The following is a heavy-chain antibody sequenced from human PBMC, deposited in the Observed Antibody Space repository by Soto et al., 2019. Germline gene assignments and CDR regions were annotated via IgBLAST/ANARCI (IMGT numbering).Heavy chain of an antibody. CDR1: GFIFNSYS. V-gene: IGHV3-48*01. CDR2: INSGSTSV. Sequence: EVQLVESGGGLVQPGGSLRLSCVASGFIFNSYSMNGVRQAPGKGLEWISYINSGSTSVFYADSVKGRFTISRDNAKNSLYLQMNSLRAEDTAVYYCGSSASPDAYWGQGTLVTSPQ. J-gene: IGHJ4*02. D-gene: IGHD3-22*01. CDR3: GSSASPDAY.